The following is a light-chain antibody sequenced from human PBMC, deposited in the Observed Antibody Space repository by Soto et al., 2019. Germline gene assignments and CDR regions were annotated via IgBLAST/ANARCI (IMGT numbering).Light chain of an antibody. Sequence: EIVMTQSPATLSVSPGERTTLSCRASQSVGNNLAWYQQKPGQAPRLLIYGAYTRATGIPARFSGSGSGTDFTLTISSLQSEDFALYYCHQYENWPQTFGQGTKVEI. CDR1: QSVGNN. CDR2: GAY. V-gene: IGKV3-15*01. J-gene: IGKJ1*01. CDR3: HQYENWPQT.